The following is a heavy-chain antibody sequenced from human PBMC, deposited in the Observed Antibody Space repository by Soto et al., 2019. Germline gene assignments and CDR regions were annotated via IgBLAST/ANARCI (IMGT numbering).Heavy chain of an antibody. J-gene: IGHJ6*02. CDR2: INSDGSST. V-gene: IGHV3-74*01. D-gene: IGHD1-26*01. CDR1: GFTFSSYW. CDR3: ARDPKVEWELLGAGYYYYYGMDV. Sequence: GGSLRLSCAASGFTFSSYWMHWVRQAPGKGLVWVSRINSDGSSTSYADSVKGRFTISRDNAKNTLYLQMNSLRAEDTAVYYCARDPKVEWELLGAGYYYYYGMDVWGQGTTVTVSS.